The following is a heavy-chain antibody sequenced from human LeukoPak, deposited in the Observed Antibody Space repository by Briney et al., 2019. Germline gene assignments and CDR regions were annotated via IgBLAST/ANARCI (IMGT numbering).Heavy chain of an antibody. CDR2: IGTTSGAI. CDR1: GFTFNAFG. D-gene: IGHD3-22*01. Sequence: GGSLRLSCAASGFTFNAFGMNWVRQAPGKGLEWVSYIGTTSGAIYYADSVKGRFTISRDSAKNSLYLQMNSLRAEDTAVYYCAKSTWTYYYDSSGYFLFDYWGQGTLVTVSS. CDR3: AKSTWTYYYDSSGYFLFDY. J-gene: IGHJ4*02. V-gene: IGHV3-48*01.